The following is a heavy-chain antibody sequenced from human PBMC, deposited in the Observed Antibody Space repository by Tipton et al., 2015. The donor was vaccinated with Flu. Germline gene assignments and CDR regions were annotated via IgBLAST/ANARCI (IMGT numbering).Heavy chain of an antibody. CDR2: ISWNSGSI. CDR1: GFTFDDYA. J-gene: IGHJ4*02. V-gene: IGHV3-9*01. Sequence: SLRLSCAASGFTFDDYAMHWVRQAPGKGLEWVSGISWNSGSIGYADSVKGRFTISRDNAKSSLYLQMNSLRAEDTALYYCAKTTFRGIAAAGTFDYWGQGTLVTVSS. CDR3: AKTTFRGIAAAGTFDY. D-gene: IGHD6-13*01.